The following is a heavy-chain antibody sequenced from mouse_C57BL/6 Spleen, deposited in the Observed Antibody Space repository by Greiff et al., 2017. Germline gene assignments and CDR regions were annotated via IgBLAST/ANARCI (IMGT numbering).Heavy chain of an antibody. Sequence: EVQGVESGPELVKPGASVKISCKASGYSFTDYNMNWVKQSNGKSLEWIGVINPICGTTSYNQKFKGKATLTVDQSSSTAYMQLNSLTSEDSAVYCCARGAYSNSCFAYWGQGTLVTVAA. CDR3: ARGAYSNSCFAY. J-gene: IGHJ3*01. V-gene: IGHV1-39*01. D-gene: IGHD2-5*01. CDR1: GYSFTDYN. CDR2: INPICGTT.